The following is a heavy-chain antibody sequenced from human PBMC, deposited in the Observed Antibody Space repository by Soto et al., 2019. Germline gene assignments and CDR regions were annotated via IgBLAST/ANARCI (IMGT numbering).Heavy chain of an antibody. CDR1: GFTFSVYW. V-gene: IGHV3-74*01. CDR3: ARPGYSNYGPGVDV. J-gene: IGHJ6*02. D-gene: IGHD4-4*01. Sequence: EVQLLESGGGLVQPGGSLRLSCAASGFTFSVYWMHWVRQAPGKGLVWVSRIDRDGSTTSYADSVKGRFTISRDNAKSTLYLQMNSLRAEDTAVYYCARPGYSNYGPGVDVWGQGTTVTVSS. CDR2: IDRDGSTT.